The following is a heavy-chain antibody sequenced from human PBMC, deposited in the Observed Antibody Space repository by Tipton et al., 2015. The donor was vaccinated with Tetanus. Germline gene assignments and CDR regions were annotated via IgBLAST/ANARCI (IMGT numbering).Heavy chain of an antibody. CDR1: GGSISTYY. V-gene: IGHV4-59*13. CDR2: VHYTGKD. Sequence: VKPSETLSLTCIVSGGSISTYYWSWIRQRPGRGLEWVGYVHYTGKDNYNPSLRSRVTLSVDTSKNQFSLQMSSVTAADTAVYYCARSEQQLVRGYYYYYYMDVWGKGTTVTVSS. CDR3: ARSEQQLVRGYYYYYYMDV. D-gene: IGHD6-13*01. J-gene: IGHJ6*03.